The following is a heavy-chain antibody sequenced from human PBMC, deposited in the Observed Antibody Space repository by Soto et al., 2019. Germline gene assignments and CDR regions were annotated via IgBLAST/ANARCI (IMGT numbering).Heavy chain of an antibody. J-gene: IGHJ4*02. CDR2: IYYSGST. V-gene: IGHV4-59*01. Sequence: PSETLSLTCTVSGDSISSYYWSWVRQPPGKGLEWIGYIYYSGSTNYNPSLKSRVTISVDTSKNQFSLKLSSVTAADTAVYYCARGPSKWDYWGQGTLVTVSS. D-gene: IGHD4-4*01. CDR3: ARGPSKWDY. CDR1: GDSISSYY.